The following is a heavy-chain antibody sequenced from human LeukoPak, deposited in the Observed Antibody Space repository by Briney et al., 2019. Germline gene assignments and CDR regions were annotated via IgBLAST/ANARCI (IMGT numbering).Heavy chain of an antibody. CDR2: IYFSGTA. J-gene: IGHJ5*02. V-gene: IGHV4-39*07. CDR3: AREGGSIVGATMGIDP. D-gene: IGHD1-26*01. Sequence: SETLSLTCSVSGVRISHTNFYWGWLRQPRGKGLEWIGGIYFSGTAHHSPSLKSRVTISVDTSKNQFSLKLSSVTAADTAVYYCAREGGSIVGATMGIDPWGQGTLVTVSS. CDR1: GVRISHTNFY.